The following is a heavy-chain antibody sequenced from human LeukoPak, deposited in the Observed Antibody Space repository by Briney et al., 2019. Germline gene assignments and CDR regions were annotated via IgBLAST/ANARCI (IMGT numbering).Heavy chain of an antibody. CDR2: IIPIFGTA. CDR1: GGTFISYA. Sequence: SVKVSCKASGGTFISYAISWVRQAPGQGLERMGGIIPIFGTANYAQKFQGRVTITADESTSTAYMELSSLRSEDTAVYYCARVYPPLQIAVAGSGFDYWGQGTLVTVSS. V-gene: IGHV1-69*13. CDR3: ARVYPPLQIAVAGSGFDY. D-gene: IGHD6-19*01. J-gene: IGHJ4*02.